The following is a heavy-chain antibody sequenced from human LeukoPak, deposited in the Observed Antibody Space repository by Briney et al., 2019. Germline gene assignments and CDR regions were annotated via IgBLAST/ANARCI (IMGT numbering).Heavy chain of an antibody. J-gene: IGHJ6*03. CDR2: IYTSGST. D-gene: IGHD4-17*01. V-gene: IGHV4-4*07. CDR3: ARAGYGDYPYYYYYMDV. CDR1: GGPISSYY. Sequence: SETLSLTCTVSGGPISSYYWSWIRQPAGKGLEWIGRIYTSGSTNYNPSLKSRVTMSVDTSKNQFSLKLSSVTAADTAVYYCARAGYGDYPYYYYYMDVWGKGTTVTVSS.